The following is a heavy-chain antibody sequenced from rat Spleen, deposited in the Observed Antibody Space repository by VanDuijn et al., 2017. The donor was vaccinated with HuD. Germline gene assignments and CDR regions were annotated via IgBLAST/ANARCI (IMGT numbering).Heavy chain of an antibody. CDR3: ARDPDYYSSYPGG. Sequence: EVQLVESGGGLVQPGRSMKLSCAASGFTFSNYYMAWVRQAPTKGLEWVASISTGGGNTYYRDSVKGRFTISRDNAKSTLYLQMNSLQTEDTATYYCARDPDYYSSYPGGWGQGVMVTVSS. CDR1: GFTFSNYY. V-gene: IGHV5-25*01. D-gene: IGHD1-2*01. J-gene: IGHJ2*01. CDR2: ISTGGGNT.